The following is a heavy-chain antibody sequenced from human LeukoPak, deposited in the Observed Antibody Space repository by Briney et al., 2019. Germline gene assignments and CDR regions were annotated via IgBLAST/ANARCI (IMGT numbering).Heavy chain of an antibody. CDR1: GGSFSGYY. CDR3: ARGRGRGGTRFTTTTTVGRSGPMDV. CDR2: INHSGST. J-gene: IGHJ6*02. V-gene: IGHV4-34*01. Sequence: PSETLSLTCAVYGGSFSGYYWSWIRQPPGKGLEWIGEINHSGSTNYNPSLKSRVTISVDTSKNQFSLKLSSVTAADTAVYYCARGRGRGGTRFTTTTTVGRSGPMDVWGQGTTVTVSS. D-gene: IGHD4-23*01.